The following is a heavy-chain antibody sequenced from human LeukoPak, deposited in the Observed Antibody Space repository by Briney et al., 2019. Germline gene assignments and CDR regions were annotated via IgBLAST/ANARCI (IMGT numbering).Heavy chain of an antibody. Sequence: GGSLRLSCEASGFSFTNTWMSWVRQAPGKGLEWVSVIYSGDNTYYADSVKGRFTISRDNSKNTLYLQMNSLRVEDTAVHYCARVTSSGWYSMDVWGQGTTVTVSS. CDR3: ARVTSSGWYSMDV. CDR1: GFSFTNTW. CDR2: IYSGDNT. J-gene: IGHJ6*02. V-gene: IGHV3-53*01. D-gene: IGHD6-19*01.